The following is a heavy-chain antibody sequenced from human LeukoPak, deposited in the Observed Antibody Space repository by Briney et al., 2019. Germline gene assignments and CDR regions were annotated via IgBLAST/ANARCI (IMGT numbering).Heavy chain of an antibody. CDR3: ASSETIFGVVSMDV. D-gene: IGHD3-3*01. Sequence: PGRSLRLSCAASGFTFSSYAMHWVRQAPGKGLEWVAVISYDGSNKYYADSVKGRFTISRDNSKNTLYLQMNSLRAEDTAVYYCASSETIFGVVSMDVWGKGTTVTVSS. V-gene: IGHV3-30-3*01. J-gene: IGHJ6*03. CDR2: ISYDGSNK. CDR1: GFTFSSYA.